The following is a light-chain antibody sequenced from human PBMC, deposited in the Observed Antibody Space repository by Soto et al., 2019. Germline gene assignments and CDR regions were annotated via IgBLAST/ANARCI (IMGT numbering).Light chain of an antibody. Sequence: EIVMTQSPATLSVSPGERATLSCRASQSVSSNLAWYQQKPGQAPRLLIYGASTRATGIPARFSGSGSGTECSLTISSLKSEGFAVYYCQEYNKWPPLNFRGGTKVEIK. CDR3: QEYNKWPPLN. CDR1: QSVSSN. J-gene: IGKJ4*01. CDR2: GAS. V-gene: IGKV3-15*01.